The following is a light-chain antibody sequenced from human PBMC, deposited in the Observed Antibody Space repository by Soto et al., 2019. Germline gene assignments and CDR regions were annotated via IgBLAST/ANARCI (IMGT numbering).Light chain of an antibody. CDR1: QSIRSW. Sequence: DIQMTQSPSTLSASVGDRVTITCRASQSIRSWLAWYQQKPGKAPKLLIYKASSLESGVPSRFSGSGSGTEFTLTISSLQPDDFATYYCQQYNSYSGITFGQGTRLEIK. CDR3: QQYNSYSGIT. CDR2: KAS. J-gene: IGKJ5*01. V-gene: IGKV1-5*03.